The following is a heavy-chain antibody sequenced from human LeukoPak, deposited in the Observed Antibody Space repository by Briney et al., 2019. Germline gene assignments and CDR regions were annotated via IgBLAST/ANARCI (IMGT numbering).Heavy chain of an antibody. CDR1: GFTFSSYS. J-gene: IGHJ4*02. D-gene: IGHD6-13*01. V-gene: IGHV3-21*01. Sequence: GGSLRLSCAASGFTFSSYSMNWVRQAPGKGLEWVSSISSSSSYIYYADSVKGRFTISRDYAKNSLYLQMNSLRAEDTAVYYCARVQRSSWAPAGYWGQGTLVTVSS. CDR3: ARVQRSSWAPAGY. CDR2: ISSSSSYI.